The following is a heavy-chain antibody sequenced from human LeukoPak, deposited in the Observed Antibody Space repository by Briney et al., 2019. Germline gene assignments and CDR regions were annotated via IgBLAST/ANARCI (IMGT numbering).Heavy chain of an antibody. D-gene: IGHD3-22*01. CDR2: IYYSGST. J-gene: IGHJ4*02. V-gene: IGHV4-59*01. Sequence: ETLSLTCTVSGGSISSYYWSWLRQPPGKGLEWIGYIYYSGSTNYNPSLKSRVTISVDTSKNQFSLKLSSVTAADTAVYYCARSLNYYDSSGYFDYWGQGTLVTVSS. CDR3: ARSLNYYDSSGYFDY. CDR1: GGSISSYY.